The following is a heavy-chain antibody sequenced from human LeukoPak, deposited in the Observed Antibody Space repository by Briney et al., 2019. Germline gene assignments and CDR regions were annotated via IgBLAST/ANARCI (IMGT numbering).Heavy chain of an antibody. CDR3: AREEVAAAGTSHYYYGMDV. V-gene: IGHV3-33*01. CDR2: IWYDGSNK. CDR1: GFTFSSYG. J-gene: IGHJ6*02. Sequence: GGSLRLSCAASGFTFSSYGMHWVRQAPGKGLEWVAVIWYDGSNKYYADSVKGRFTISRDNSKNTLYLQMNSLRAEDTAVYYCAREEVAAAGTSHYYYGMDVWGQGTTVTVSS. D-gene: IGHD6-13*01.